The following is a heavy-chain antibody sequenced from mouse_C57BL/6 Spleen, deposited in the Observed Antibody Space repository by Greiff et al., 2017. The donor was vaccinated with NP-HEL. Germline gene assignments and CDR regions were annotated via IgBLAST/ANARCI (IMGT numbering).Heavy chain of an antibody. Sequence: QVQLQQSGPELVKPGASVKLSCKASGYTFTSYDINWVKQRPGQGLEWIGWIYPRDGSTKYNEKFKGKATLTVDTSSSTAYMELHSLTSEDSAVYFCARKMAYYYGSSEGFAYWGQGTLVTVSA. J-gene: IGHJ3*01. CDR1: GYTFTSYD. CDR2: IYPRDGST. CDR3: ARKMAYYYGSSEGFAY. D-gene: IGHD1-1*01. V-gene: IGHV1-85*01.